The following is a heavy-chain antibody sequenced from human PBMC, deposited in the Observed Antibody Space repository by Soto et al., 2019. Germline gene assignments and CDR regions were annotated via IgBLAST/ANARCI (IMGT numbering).Heavy chain of an antibody. D-gene: IGHD2-2*03. CDR2: IYSSENT. V-gene: IGHV4-39*01. CDR3: ARLNGYCISTNCHGYYGMDV. J-gene: IGHJ6*02. CDR1: GDSVSTNSYS. Sequence: QLQLQESGPGLVKPSETLSLTCTDSGDSVSTNSYSWGWIRQSPGKGLEWIGTIYSSENTYYNPSLLSRVTISVDTSKNEFSLRLSSVTAADTAVYYCARLNGYCISTNCHGYYGMDVWGQGTTVTVSS.